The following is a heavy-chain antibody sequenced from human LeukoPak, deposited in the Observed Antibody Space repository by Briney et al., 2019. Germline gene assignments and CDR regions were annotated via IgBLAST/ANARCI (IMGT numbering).Heavy chain of an antibody. D-gene: IGHD2-2*01. CDR2: INHSGST. Sequence: ASETLSLTCAVYGGSFSGYYWRWIRQPPGEGLEWIGEINHSGSTNYNPSFRSRVTISVDTSKNQFSLKLSSVTAADTAVYYCARAIVVVPAAMYYYYYGMDVWGQGTTVTVSS. CDR1: GGSFSGYY. J-gene: IGHJ6*02. CDR3: ARAIVVVPAAMYYYYYGMDV. V-gene: IGHV4-34*01.